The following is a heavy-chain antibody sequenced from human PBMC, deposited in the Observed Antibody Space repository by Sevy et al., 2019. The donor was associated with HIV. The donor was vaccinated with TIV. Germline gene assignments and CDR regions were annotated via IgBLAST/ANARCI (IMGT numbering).Heavy chain of an antibody. Sequence: GGSLRLSCAASGFTFSSYAMHWVRQAPGKGLEWVAVISYDGSNKYYADSVKGRFTISRDNSKNTLYLQMNSLRAEDTAVYYCAGDRSRAVADIDYWGQGTLVTVSS. D-gene: IGHD6-19*01. J-gene: IGHJ4*02. CDR1: GFTFSSYA. V-gene: IGHV3-30-3*01. CDR2: ISYDGSNK. CDR3: AGDRSRAVADIDY.